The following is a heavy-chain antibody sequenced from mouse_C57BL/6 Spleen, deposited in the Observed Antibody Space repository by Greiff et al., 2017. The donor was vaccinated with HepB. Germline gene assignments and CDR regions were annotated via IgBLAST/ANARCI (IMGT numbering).Heavy chain of an antibody. D-gene: IGHD2-4*01. CDR2: ISSGGSYT. CDR1: GFTFSSYG. J-gene: IGHJ4*01. Sequence: EVQLVESGGDLVKPGGSLKLSCAASGFTFSSYGMSWVRQTPDKRLEWVATISSGGSYTYYPDSVKGRFTISRDNAKNTLYLQMSSLKSEDTAMYYCARHGGDYGNAMDYWGQGTSVTVSS. CDR3: ARHGGDYGNAMDY. V-gene: IGHV5-6*01.